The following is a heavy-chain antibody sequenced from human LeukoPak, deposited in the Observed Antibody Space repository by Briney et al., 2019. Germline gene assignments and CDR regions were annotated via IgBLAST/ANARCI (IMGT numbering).Heavy chain of an antibody. V-gene: IGHV4-59*01. CDR3: ARGNSGYDYAFDI. J-gene: IGHJ3*02. D-gene: IGHD5-12*01. Sequence: PSETLSLTCSVSGGSISSYYWSWIRQPPGKGLQWIGFIYSSGSTNYNPSLKSRVTISLDTSKNQFSLRVSSVISADTAVYYCARGNSGYDYAFDIWGQGTMVTVSS. CDR1: GGSISSYY. CDR2: IYSSGST.